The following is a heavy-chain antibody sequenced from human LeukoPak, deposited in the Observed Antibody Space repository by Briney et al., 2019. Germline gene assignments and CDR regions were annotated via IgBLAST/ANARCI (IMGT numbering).Heavy chain of an antibody. CDR3: VRGGGNYYVDY. J-gene: IGHJ4*02. CDR2: TRPNSGDT. D-gene: IGHD1-7*01. V-gene: IGHV1-2*02. CDR1: GYTFTVYN. Sequence: ASVKVSCKASGYTFTVYNIHWVRQAPGQGLEWMGWTRPNSGDTKFAQSFQDRVTMTRDTSISTAYMELNRLTTDDTTVYYCVRGGGNYYVDYWGQGAPVTVSS.